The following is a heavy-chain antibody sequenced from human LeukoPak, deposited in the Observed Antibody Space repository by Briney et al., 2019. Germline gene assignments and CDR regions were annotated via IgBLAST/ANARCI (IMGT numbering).Heavy chain of an antibody. CDR3: ARVPWAVAGTTRPAYYYYGMDV. CDR2: NNHSGST. CDR1: GGSFSGYY. J-gene: IGHJ6*04. D-gene: IGHD6-19*01. V-gene: IGHV4-34*01. Sequence: KPSETLSLTGAVYGGSFSGYYWSWIRQPPGKGLEWIGENNHSGSTNYNPSLKSRVTISVDTSKNQFSLKLSSVTAADTAVYYCARVPWAVAGTTRPAYYYYGMDVWGKGTTVTVSS.